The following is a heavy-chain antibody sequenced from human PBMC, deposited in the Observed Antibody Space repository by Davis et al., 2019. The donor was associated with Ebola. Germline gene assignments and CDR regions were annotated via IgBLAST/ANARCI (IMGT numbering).Heavy chain of an antibody. Sequence: MPSETLSLTCTVSGGSISSGDYYWSWIRQPPGKGLEWIGYIYYSGSTYYNPSLKSRVTISVDTSKNQFSLKLSSVTAADTAVYYCARGRGIWGSYRLDYWGQGTLVTVSS. D-gene: IGHD3-16*02. CDR1: GGSISSGDYY. V-gene: IGHV4-30-4*01. J-gene: IGHJ4*02. CDR3: ARGRGIWGSYRLDY. CDR2: IYYSGST.